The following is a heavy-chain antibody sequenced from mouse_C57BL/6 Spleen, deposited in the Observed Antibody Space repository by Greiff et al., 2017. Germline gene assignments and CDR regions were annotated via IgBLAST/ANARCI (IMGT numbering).Heavy chain of an antibody. CDR3: ASWRGDYADYYAMDY. V-gene: IGHV1-82*01. J-gene: IGHJ4*01. CDR1: GYAFSSSW. CDR2: IYPGDGDT. D-gene: IGHD2-4*01. Sequence: VQLQQSGHELVKPGASVKISCKASGYAFSSSWMNGVKQRPGKGLEWMGRIYPGDGDTNYNGKFKGKATLTADKSSSTAYMQLSRLPSEDSAVYSFASWRGDYADYYAMDYLGQVTSVTVSS.